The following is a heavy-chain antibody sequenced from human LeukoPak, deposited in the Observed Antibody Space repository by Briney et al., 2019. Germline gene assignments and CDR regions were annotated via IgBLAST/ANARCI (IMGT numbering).Heavy chain of an antibody. CDR3: ARLRVAEIDY. V-gene: IGHV4-39*01. J-gene: IGHJ4*02. Sequence: PSVTLSLTCTVSGGSISSSSYYWGWIRQPPGKGLEWIGSIYYSGSTYYNPSLKSRVTISVDTSKNQFSLKLSSVTAADTAVYYCARLRVAEIDYWGQGTLVTVSS. CDR1: GGSISSSSYY. CDR2: IYYSGST. D-gene: IGHD2-15*01.